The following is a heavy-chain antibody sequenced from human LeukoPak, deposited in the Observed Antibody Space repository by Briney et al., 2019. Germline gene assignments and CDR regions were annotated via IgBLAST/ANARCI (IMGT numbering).Heavy chain of an antibody. CDR3: ARYARGLAAAGLRYYYYYYMDV. J-gene: IGHJ6*03. CDR1: GGSFSGYY. CDR2: INHSGST. D-gene: IGHD6-13*01. V-gene: IGHV4-34*01. Sequence: PSETLSLTCAVYGGSFSGYYWSWIRQPPGKGLEWIGEINHSGSTNYNPPLKSRVTISVDTSKNQFSLKLSSVTAADTAVYYCARYARGLAAAGLRYYYYYYMDVWGKGTTVTISS.